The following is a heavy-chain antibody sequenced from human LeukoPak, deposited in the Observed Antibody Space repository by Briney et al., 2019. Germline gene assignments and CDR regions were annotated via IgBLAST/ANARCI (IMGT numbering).Heavy chain of an antibody. J-gene: IGHJ3*02. CDR2: IYYRGST. CDR3: ASAFYDSSGYQETPDAFDI. V-gene: IGHV4-59*01. D-gene: IGHD3-22*01. Sequence: SETLSLTCTVSSGSISSYYWSWIRQPPGKGLEWIGYIYYRGSTNCNHSLKSRVTISVDTSKNQFSLKLSSVTAADKAGYYCASAFYDSSGYQETPDAFDIWGQGTMVTVSS. CDR1: SGSISSYY.